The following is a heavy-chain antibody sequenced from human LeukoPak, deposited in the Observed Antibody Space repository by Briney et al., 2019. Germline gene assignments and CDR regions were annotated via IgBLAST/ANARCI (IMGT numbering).Heavy chain of an antibody. CDR1: GDIVSSNSAA. CDR2: TYYRSKWYN. Sequence: SQTLSLTCALSGDIVSSNSAAWNWIRQSPSRGLEWLERTYYRSKWYNDYAVSVKSRITINPHTSKNQFSLQLNSVTPEDTAVYYCAREYHGERQTNWYFDLWGRGTLVTVSS. V-gene: IGHV6-1*01. J-gene: IGHJ2*01. D-gene: IGHD4-17*01. CDR3: AREYHGERQTNWYFDL.